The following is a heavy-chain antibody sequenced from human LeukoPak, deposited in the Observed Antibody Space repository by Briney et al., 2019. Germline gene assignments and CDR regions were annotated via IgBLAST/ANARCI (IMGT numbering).Heavy chain of an antibody. J-gene: IGHJ3*02. V-gene: IGHV1-69*06. CDR2: TIPIFGTA. Sequence: GASVKVSCKASGGTFSSYGISWVRQAPGQGLEWMGGTIPIFGTANYAQKFQGRVTITADKSTSTAYMELSSLRSEDTAVYYCARGGAVTITVAGTGGAFDIWGQGTMATVSS. CDR1: GGTFSSYG. CDR3: ARGGAVTITVAGTGGAFDI. D-gene: IGHD6-19*01.